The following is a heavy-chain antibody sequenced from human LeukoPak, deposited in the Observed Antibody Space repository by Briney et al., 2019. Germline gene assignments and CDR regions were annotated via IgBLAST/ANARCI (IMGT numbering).Heavy chain of an antibody. CDR3: ARHPRGYCSGGSCYSGFDY. V-gene: IGHV4-30-4*01. CDR1: GGSISSGDYY. CDR2: IYYSGST. D-gene: IGHD2-15*01. Sequence: SETLSLTCTVSGGSISSGDYYWSWIRQPPGKGLEWIGYIYYSGSTYCNPSLKSRVTISVDTSKNQFSLKLSSVTAADTAVYYCARHPRGYCSGGSCYSGFDYWGQGTLVTVSS. J-gene: IGHJ4*02.